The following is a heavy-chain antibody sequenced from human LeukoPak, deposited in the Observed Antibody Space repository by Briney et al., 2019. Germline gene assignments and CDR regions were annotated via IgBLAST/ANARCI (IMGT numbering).Heavy chain of an antibody. J-gene: IGHJ4*02. D-gene: IGHD6-13*01. V-gene: IGHV3-66*01. CDR2: IYGDGST. CDR3: ADSSSWPGYFDY. Sequence: GGSLRLSCAASGITVSSDFMSWVRQAPGMGLGRVSVIYGDGSTYYADSVKGRFTISRDNSKNTVYLQMNSLRAEDTAVYYCADSSSWPGYFDYWGQGTLVTVSS. CDR1: GITVSSDF.